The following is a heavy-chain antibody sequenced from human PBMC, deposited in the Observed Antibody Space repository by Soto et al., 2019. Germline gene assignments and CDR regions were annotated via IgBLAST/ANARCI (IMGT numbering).Heavy chain of an antibody. CDR1: GYSFISYW. V-gene: IGHV5-51*01. Sequence: GASLNISCKTSGYSFISYWIAWVRQKPGKGLEWMGTFYPGDSTSTYSPSFQGQVTISVDKSISAAYLHLSSLKASDTAMYYCARIIGYCRNNDCSWTFDIWGQGTTVTVSS. D-gene: IGHD2-2*03. J-gene: IGHJ3*02. CDR3: ARIIGYCRNNDCSWTFDI. CDR2: FYPGDSTS.